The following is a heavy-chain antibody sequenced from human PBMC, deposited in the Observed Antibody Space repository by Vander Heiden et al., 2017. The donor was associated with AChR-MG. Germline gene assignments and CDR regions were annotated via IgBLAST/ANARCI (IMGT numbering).Heavy chain of an antibody. D-gene: IGHD3-10*01. CDR2: IIPIFDTS. V-gene: IGHV1-69*01. CDR1: GGPFSNYA. Sequence: QVQLVQSGAEVKKPGSPVKVSCKASGGPFSNYAISWVRQAPGQGLEWVGGIIPIFDTSNYAQKFQGRLTITADEATGTAYMELTSLRFEDTAVYYCARSAVRAIDQFYGSLTTYYYYGLDVWGQGPTVTVSS. CDR3: ARSAVRAIDQFYGSLTTYYYYGLDV. J-gene: IGHJ6*02.